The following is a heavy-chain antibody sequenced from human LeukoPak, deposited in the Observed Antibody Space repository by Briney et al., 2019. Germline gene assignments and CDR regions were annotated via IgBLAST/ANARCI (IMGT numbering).Heavy chain of an antibody. CDR3: ARVTYDFWSGYGNYYFDY. Sequence: PSETLSLTCTVSGGSISSYYWSWIRQPPGKGLEWIGYIYYSGSTNYNPSLKSRVTISVDTSKNQFSLKPSSVTAADTAVYYCARVTYDFWSGYGNYYFDYWGQGTLVTVSS. CDR2: IYYSGST. J-gene: IGHJ4*02. V-gene: IGHV4-59*01. D-gene: IGHD3-3*01. CDR1: GGSISSYY.